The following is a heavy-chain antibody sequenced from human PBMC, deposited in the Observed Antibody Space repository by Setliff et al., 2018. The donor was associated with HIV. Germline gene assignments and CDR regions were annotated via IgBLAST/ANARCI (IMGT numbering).Heavy chain of an antibody. D-gene: IGHD6-13*01. CDR2: IYYSGST. Sequence: KASETLSLTCTVSGGSISSGGYYWSWIRQHPGKGLEWIGYIYYSGSTYYNPSLKSRVTISVDTSKNQFSLKLSSVTAADTAVYYCASSSWSLNWFDPWGQGTLVTVSS. CDR3: ASSSWSLNWFDP. V-gene: IGHV4-31*03. CDR1: GGSISSGGYY. J-gene: IGHJ5*02.